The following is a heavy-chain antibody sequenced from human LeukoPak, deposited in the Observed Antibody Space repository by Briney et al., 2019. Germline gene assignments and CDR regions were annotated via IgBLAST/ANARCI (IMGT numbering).Heavy chain of an antibody. CDR3: ARARWGGYYPANWFDP. V-gene: IGHV1-8*01. CDR1: GYTFTSYD. Sequence: ASVKVFCKASGYTFTSYDINWVRQATGQGLEGMGWMNPNSGNTAYAQKFQGRVTMTRNTSFITAYMQLSSLRSEDTAVYYCARARWGGYYPANWFDPWGQGPLVTVSS. CDR2: MNPNSGNT. D-gene: IGHD3-3*01. J-gene: IGHJ5*02.